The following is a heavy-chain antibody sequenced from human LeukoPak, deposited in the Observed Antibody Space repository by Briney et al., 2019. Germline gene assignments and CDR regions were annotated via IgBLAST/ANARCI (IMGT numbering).Heavy chain of an antibody. D-gene: IGHD6-13*01. CDR2: ISPGDSDI. J-gene: IGHJ5*02. CDR1: GYSFTNYW. V-gene: IGHV5-51*01. CDR3: ARRVDSSWYNWFDP. Sequence: GESLKISCKGSGYSFTNYWIAWVRQKPGEGLEWMGIISPGDSDIRYSPSFEGQVTISADKSTNTAYLQWSSLKPSDTAIYYCARRVDSSWYNWFDPWGQGTLVTVSS.